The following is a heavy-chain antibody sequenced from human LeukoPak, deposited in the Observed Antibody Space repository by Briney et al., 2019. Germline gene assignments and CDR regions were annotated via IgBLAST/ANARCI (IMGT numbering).Heavy chain of an antibody. CDR1: GGSISSGDYY. J-gene: IGHJ3*02. CDR2: IYYSGST. D-gene: IGHD3-22*01. Sequence: SETLSLTCTVSGGSISSGDYYWSWIRQPPGKGLEWIGYIYYSGSTYYNPSLKSRVTISVDTSKNQFPLKLSSVTAADTAVYYCARGGYYDSSGYAFDIWGQGTMVTVSS. V-gene: IGHV4-30-4*08. CDR3: ARGGYYDSSGYAFDI.